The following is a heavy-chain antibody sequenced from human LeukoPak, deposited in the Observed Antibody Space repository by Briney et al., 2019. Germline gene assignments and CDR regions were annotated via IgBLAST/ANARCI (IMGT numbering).Heavy chain of an antibody. CDR3: ARDRQLWALWDFDY. CDR2: INTDGSST. CDR1: GFTFSSYW. D-gene: IGHD5-18*01. J-gene: IGHJ4*02. V-gene: IGHV3-74*01. Sequence: GGSLRLPCAASGFTFSSYWMHWVRQAPGKGLVWVSRINTDGSSTSYADSVKGRFTISRDNAKNTLYLQMNSLRAEDTAVYYCARDRQLWALWDFDYWGQGTLVTVSS.